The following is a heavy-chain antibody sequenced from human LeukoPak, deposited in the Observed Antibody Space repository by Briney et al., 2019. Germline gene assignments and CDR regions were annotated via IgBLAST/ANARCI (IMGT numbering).Heavy chain of an antibody. J-gene: IGHJ3*02. CDR2: IYSGGST. V-gene: IGHV3-53*01. CDR3: AKGRFYGSGRPDAFDI. D-gene: IGHD3-10*01. Sequence: GGSLRLSCAASGFTVSSNYMSWVRQAPGKGLEWVSVIYSGGSTYYADSVKGRFTISRDNSKNTLYLQMNSLRAEDTAVYYCAKGRFYGSGRPDAFDIWGQGTMVTVSS. CDR1: GFTVSSNY.